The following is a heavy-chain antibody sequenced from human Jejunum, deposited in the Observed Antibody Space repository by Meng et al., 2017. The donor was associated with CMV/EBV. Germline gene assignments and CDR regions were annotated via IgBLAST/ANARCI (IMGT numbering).Heavy chain of an antibody. D-gene: IGHD2-8*01. CDR3: ARGRATLSGNWFDT. J-gene: IGHJ5*02. V-gene: IGHV1-18*01. CDR1: GYPFADFA. CDR2: ISTYTGNT. Sequence: ASGYPFADFAIVWVRQAAGPGLAWMGWISTYTGNTRYSHRFQDRVTMPTDTSMNTAYLDVTNLRSDDTAVYYCARGRATLSGNWFDTWGQGTLVTVSS.